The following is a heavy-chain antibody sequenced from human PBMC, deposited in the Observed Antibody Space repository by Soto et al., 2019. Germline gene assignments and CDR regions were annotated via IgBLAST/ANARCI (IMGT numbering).Heavy chain of an antibody. V-gene: IGHV1-69*13. CDR2: IIPIFGTA. Sequence: SVKVSCKASGGTFSSYAISWVRQAPGQGLEWMGGIIPIFGTANYAQKFQGRVTITADESTSTAYMELSSLRSEDTAVYYCARADYDFWSGYYRASYYYGMDVWGQGTTVTVSS. CDR1: GGTFSSYA. CDR3: ARADYDFWSGYYRASYYYGMDV. J-gene: IGHJ6*02. D-gene: IGHD3-3*01.